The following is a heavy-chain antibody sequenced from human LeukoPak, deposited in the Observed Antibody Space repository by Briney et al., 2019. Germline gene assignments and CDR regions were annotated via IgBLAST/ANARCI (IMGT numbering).Heavy chain of an antibody. CDR3: AKDRPNYYDSSGHYYRRDGDY. V-gene: IGHV3-23*01. Sequence: GGSLRLSCASSGFTFSSYAMSWARQAPGKGLEWVSNVSDSGGYTYYAGSVKGRFTISRDNSKYTLYLQMNSLRAEYTAIYYCAKDRPNYYDSSGHYYRRDGDYWGQGTLVTVS. D-gene: IGHD3-22*01. CDR1: GFTFSSYA. CDR2: VSDSGGYT. J-gene: IGHJ4*02.